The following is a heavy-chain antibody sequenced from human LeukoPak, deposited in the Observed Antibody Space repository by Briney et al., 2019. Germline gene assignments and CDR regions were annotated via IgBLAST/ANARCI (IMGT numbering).Heavy chain of an antibody. CDR3: ARDRVGCSSISCYLYSCFDS. V-gene: IGHV1-2*02. CDR1: GYTFTGHY. D-gene: IGHD2-2*01. CDR2: INPNSGDT. J-gene: IGHJ5*01. Sequence: ASVKVSCKASGYTFTGHYMHWVRQAPGQGLEWMGWINPNSGDTNYAQKFQGRVTMTSDTSTSTAYMELSSLRSDDTAVYYSARDRVGCSSISCYLYSCFDSWGQGTLVTVSS.